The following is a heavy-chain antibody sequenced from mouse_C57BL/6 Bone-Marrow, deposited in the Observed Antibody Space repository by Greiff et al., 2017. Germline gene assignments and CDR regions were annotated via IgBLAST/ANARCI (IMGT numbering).Heavy chain of an antibody. CDR2: SRNKANDYTT. D-gene: IGHD1-1*01. CDR3: ARDDYLYAMDY. V-gene: IGHV7-1*01. J-gene: IGHJ4*01. Sequence: EVKLVESGGGLVQSGRSLRLSCATSGFTFSDFYMEWVRQAPGKGLEWIAASRNKANDYTTEYSASVKVRFIVSRDTSQSILYLQMNALRAEDTAIYYCARDDYLYAMDYWGQGTSVTVSS. CDR1: GFTFSDFY.